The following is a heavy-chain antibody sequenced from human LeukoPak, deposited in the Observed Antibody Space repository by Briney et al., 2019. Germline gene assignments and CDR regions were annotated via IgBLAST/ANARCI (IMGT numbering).Heavy chain of an antibody. CDR3: ARRGIVVVPAADLDFDY. CDR1: GYTFTSYY. J-gene: IGHJ4*02. CDR2: INPSGGST. Sequence: ASVKVSCKASGYTFTSYYMHWLRQAPGQGLEWMGIINPSGGSTSYAQKFQGRVTMTRDTSTSTVYMELSSLRSEDTAVYYCARRGIVVVPAADLDFDYWGQGTLVTVSS. D-gene: IGHD2-2*01. V-gene: IGHV1-46*01.